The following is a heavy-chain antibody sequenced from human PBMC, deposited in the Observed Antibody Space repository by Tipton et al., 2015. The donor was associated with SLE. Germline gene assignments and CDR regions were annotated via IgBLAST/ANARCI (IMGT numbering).Heavy chain of an antibody. CDR1: GFSFGDYA. V-gene: IGHV3-49*04. Sequence: SLRLSCTASGFSFGDYAMGWVRQAPGKGLEWVSFIRSKAYGGTTEYAASVKGRFTISRDDSKSIAYLQMNSLKTEDTAVYYCTRGWIRMRIDAFDIWGQGTMATVSS. CDR3: TRGWIRMRIDAFDI. CDR2: IRSKAYGGTT. J-gene: IGHJ3*02. D-gene: IGHD5-18*01.